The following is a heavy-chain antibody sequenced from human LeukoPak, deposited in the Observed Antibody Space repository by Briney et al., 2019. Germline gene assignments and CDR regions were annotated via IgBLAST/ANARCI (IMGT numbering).Heavy chain of an antibody. Sequence: GGSLRLSCAASGFTFSDYYMSWIRQAPGKGLEWLSHISTGSSVIYYADSVKGRFTISRDNARKSLYLQMNSLRADDTAVYYCARERAEHAKFDYWGQGTLVTVSS. CDR2: ISTGSSVI. CDR3: ARERAEHAKFDY. V-gene: IGHV3-11*04. CDR1: GFTFSDYY. D-gene: IGHD1-14*01. J-gene: IGHJ4*02.